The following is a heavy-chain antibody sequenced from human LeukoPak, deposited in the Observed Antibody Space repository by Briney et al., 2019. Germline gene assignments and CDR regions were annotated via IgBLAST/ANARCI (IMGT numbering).Heavy chain of an antibody. CDR2: IYSGGTT. CDR1: GLTVSSNH. D-gene: IGHD3-10*01. J-gene: IGHJ2*01. CDR3: TIARLVFDL. V-gene: IGHV3-66*01. Sequence: GGSLRLSCAVSGLTVSSNHMSWVRQAPGKGLEWVSIIYSGGTTYYTHSVKDRFTVSRDDSKNTLYLQMNSLRAEDTAVYYCTIARLVFDLWGRGTLVTVSS.